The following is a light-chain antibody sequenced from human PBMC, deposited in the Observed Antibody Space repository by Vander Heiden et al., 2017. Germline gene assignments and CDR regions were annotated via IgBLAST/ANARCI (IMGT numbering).Light chain of an antibody. V-gene: IGLV2-8*01. Sequence: QSALTQPSSASGSPGQSVTIPCTGASSDVGTNNYVSWYQQHPGKAPKLMIYEVSKRPSGVPDRFSGSKSGNTASLTVSGLQPEDEADYYCSSYAGSNTYVFGTGTKVTVL. CDR3: SSYAGSNTYV. CDR1: SSDVGTNNY. CDR2: EVS. J-gene: IGLJ1*01.